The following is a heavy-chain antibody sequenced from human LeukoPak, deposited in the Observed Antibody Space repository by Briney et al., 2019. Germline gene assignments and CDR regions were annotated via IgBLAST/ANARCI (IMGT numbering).Heavy chain of an antibody. CDR3: ARGSSRQWLY. J-gene: IGHJ4*02. CDR2: MNPNSSNT. V-gene: IGHV1-8*03. Sequence: ASVRVSCTPSVYTFTSYDINWGGQAAGQGREWMGWMNPNSSNTGYAQKFQGRVTITRNTSISTAYMELSSLRSEDTAVYYCARGSSRQWLYWGQGTLVTVSS. CDR1: VYTFTSYD. D-gene: IGHD6-19*01.